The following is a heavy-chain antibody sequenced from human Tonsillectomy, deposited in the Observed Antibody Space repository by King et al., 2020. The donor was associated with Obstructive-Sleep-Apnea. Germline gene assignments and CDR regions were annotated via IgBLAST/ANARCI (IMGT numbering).Heavy chain of an antibody. V-gene: IGHV3-64*01. CDR2: ISSNGGST. J-gene: IGHJ4*02. CDR3: ARGWGQWLYQHYDY. D-gene: IGHD6-19*01. Sequence: VQLVQSGGGLVQPGGSLRLSCAASGFTFSSYAMHWVRQAPGKGLEYVSAISSNGGSTDYANSVKGRFTISRDNSKNTLYLQMGSLRAEDMAVYYCARGWGQWLYQHYDYWGQGTLVTVSS. CDR1: GFTFSSYA.